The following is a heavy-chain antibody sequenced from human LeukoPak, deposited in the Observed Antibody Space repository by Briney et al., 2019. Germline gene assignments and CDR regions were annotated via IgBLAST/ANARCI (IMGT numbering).Heavy chain of an antibody. CDR1: GGSISSYY. V-gene: IGHV3-9*01. D-gene: IGHD3-3*01. J-gene: IGHJ4*02. Sequence: LSLTCTVSGGSISSYYWSWIRQPPGKGLEWVSGISWNSGSIGYADSVKGRFTISRDNAKNSLYLQMNSLRAEDTALYYCAKDTYYDFSGVDYWGQGTLVTVSS. CDR2: ISWNSGSI. CDR3: AKDTYYDFSGVDY.